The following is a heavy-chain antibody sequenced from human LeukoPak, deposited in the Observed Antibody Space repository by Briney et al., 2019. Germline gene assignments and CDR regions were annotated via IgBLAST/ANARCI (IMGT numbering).Heavy chain of an antibody. CDR2: IYHSGST. CDR1: GGSISSSNW. J-gene: IGHJ4*02. Sequence: TSGTLSLTCAVSGGSISSSNWWSWGRQPPGKGLEWIGEIYHSGSTNYNPSLKSRVTISVDKSKNQFSLKLSSVTAADTAVYYCARKEDYGDYFDYWGQGTLVTVSS. D-gene: IGHD4-17*01. CDR3: ARKEDYGDYFDY. V-gene: IGHV4-4*02.